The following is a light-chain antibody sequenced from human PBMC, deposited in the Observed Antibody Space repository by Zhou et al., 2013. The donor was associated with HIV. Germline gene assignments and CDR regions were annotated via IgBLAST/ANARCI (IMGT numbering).Light chain of an antibody. J-gene: IGKJ5*01. Sequence: DIVLTQSPGTLSLSPGERATLSCRASQSVSSSYLAWYQQKPGQSPRLLMYAASTRATGIPDRFSGSGSGTIFTLTVSRLEPEDFAVYYCHQYGSSITFGQGTRLEIK. V-gene: IGKV3-20*01. CDR3: HQYGSSIT. CDR2: AAS. CDR1: QSVSSSY.